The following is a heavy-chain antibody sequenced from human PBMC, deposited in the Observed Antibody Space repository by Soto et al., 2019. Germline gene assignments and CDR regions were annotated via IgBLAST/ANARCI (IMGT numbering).Heavy chain of an antibody. CDR3: PKAAVWRSSNYGMNV. Sequence: VGSLRLSCAVSGFTFSSYWMHWVRQAPGKGLVWVSRINSDGSSTSYADSVKGRFTISRDNAKKTLYLQMNSLRAEDTAVYYCPKAAVWRSSNYGMNVWGKGTTVTVAS. J-gene: IGHJ6*04. V-gene: IGHV3-74*01. CDR2: INSDGSST. D-gene: IGHD3-16*01. CDR1: GFTFSSYW.